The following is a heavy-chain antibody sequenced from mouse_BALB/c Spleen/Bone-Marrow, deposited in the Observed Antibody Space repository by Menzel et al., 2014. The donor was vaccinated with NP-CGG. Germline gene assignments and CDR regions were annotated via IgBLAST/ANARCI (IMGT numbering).Heavy chain of an antibody. J-gene: IGHJ4*01. D-gene: IGHD1-1*01. CDR1: GFDFSRYR. V-gene: IGHV4-1*02. CDR3: ARLGYYGMMAF. Sequence: EVQGVESAGGLVQPGGSLKLSCAVSGFDFSRYRMSWVRQAPGKGLEWIGEINPESSTINYTPSLKDKFIISRDNAKNTLYLQMSKVRSEDTALYYCARLGYYGMMAFWGQGTSVTVSS. CDR2: INPESSTI.